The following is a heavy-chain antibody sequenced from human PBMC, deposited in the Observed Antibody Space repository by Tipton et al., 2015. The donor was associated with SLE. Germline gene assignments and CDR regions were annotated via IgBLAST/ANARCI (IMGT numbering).Heavy chain of an antibody. D-gene: IGHD4-17*01. CDR3: ARDENGDYDFDY. CDR1: GFIFSNYE. V-gene: IGHV3-48*03. J-gene: IGHJ4*02. Sequence: GSLRLSCAASGFIFSNYEMDWVRQAPGKGLEWVSFIDSSGSITLYADSVKGRFTISRDNAKNSVYLQMNSLRVEDTALYYCARDENGDYDFDYWGLGTLVTVSS. CDR2: IDSSGSIT.